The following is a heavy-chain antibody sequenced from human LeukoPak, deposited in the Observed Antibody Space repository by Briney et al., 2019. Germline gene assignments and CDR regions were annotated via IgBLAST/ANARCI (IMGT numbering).Heavy chain of an antibody. CDR3: ARTINRRIAAAGTGDY. CDR1: GGPISSGSYY. V-gene: IGHV4-61*02. J-gene: IGHJ4*02. CDR2: IYTSGST. D-gene: IGHD6-13*01. Sequence: SETLSLTCTVSGGPISSGSYYWSWIRQPAGKGLEWIGRIYTSGSTNYNPSLKSRVTISVDTSKNQFSLKLSSVTAADTAVYYCARTINRRIAAAGTGDYWGQGTLVTVSS.